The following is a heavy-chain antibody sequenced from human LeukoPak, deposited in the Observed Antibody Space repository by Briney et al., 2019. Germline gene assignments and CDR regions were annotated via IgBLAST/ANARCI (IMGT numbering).Heavy chain of an antibody. CDR3: TTSPDYYYYGMDV. V-gene: IGHV3-15*01. CDR2: IKSKTDGGTT. Sequence: GGSLRLSCAASGFTFSNAWMSWVRQAPGKGLEWVGRIKSKTDGGTTDYAAPVKGRFTISRDDSKNTLYLQMNSLKTEDTAVYYCTTSPDYYYYGMDVWGQGTTVTVSS. CDR1: GFTFSNAW. J-gene: IGHJ6*02.